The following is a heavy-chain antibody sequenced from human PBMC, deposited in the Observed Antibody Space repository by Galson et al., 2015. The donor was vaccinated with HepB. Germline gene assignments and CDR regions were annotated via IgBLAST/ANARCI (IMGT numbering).Heavy chain of an antibody. J-gene: IGHJ6*02. CDR1: GFTFSSYA. CDR2: ISGSGGST. CDR3: AKDRPRTYCSSTSCSWVDYYYYYGMDV. Sequence: SLRLSCAASGFTFSSYAMSWVRQAPGKGLEWVSAISGSGGSTYYADSVKGRITISRDNSKNTLYLQMNSLRAEDTAVYYCAKDRPRTYCSSTSCSWVDYYYYYGMDVWGQGTTVTVSS. D-gene: IGHD2-2*01. V-gene: IGHV3-23*01.